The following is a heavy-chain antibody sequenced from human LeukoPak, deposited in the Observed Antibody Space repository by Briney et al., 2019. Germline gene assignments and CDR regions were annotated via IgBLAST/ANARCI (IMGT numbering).Heavy chain of an antibody. D-gene: IGHD1-14*01. J-gene: IGHJ4*02. CDR2: IW. CDR1: GFTFSSYG. CDR3: AKEYRRPPDYFDY. V-gene: IGHV3-33*06. Sequence: GGSLRLSCAASGFTFSSYGMHWVRQAPGKGLEWVAVIWSDSVKGRFTISRDNSKNTLFLQMKSLRAEDTAVYYCAKEYRRPPDYFDYWGQGTLVTVSP.